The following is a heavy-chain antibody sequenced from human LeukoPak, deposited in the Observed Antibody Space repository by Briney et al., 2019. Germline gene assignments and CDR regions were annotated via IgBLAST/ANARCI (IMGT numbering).Heavy chain of an antibody. J-gene: IGHJ6*02. D-gene: IGHD6-13*01. Sequence: GGSLRLSCAASGFTFSSYGMHWVRQAPGKGLEWVAVIWYDGSNKYYADSVKDRFTISRDNSKNTLYLQMNSLRAEDTAVYYCARAMWGQQLVPDYYYYYYGMDVWGQGTTVTVSS. V-gene: IGHV3-33*01. CDR3: ARAMWGQQLVPDYYYYYYGMDV. CDR1: GFTFSSYG. CDR2: IWYDGSNK.